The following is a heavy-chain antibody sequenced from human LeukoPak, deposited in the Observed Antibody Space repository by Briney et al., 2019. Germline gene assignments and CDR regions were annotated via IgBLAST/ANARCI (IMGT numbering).Heavy chain of an antibody. J-gene: IGHJ5*02. Sequence: GGSLRPSCAPPGFTFSSNWMSWVRLVPGKGRGWVANIKGDGSEKWYADSVKGRLTISRDNAQNSVHLQMNSLRAEDTAVYHCARDEYRSRWLHPWGQGTLVTVTS. D-gene: IGHD5-24*01. V-gene: IGHV3-7*01. CDR2: IKGDGSEK. CDR1: GFTFSSNW. CDR3: ARDEYRSRWLHP.